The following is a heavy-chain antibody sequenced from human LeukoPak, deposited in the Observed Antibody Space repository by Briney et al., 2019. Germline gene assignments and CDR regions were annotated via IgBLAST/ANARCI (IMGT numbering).Heavy chain of an antibody. Sequence: PSQTLSLTCTVSGGSISSGSYYWSWIRQPAGKGLEWIGRIYTSGSTNYNPSLKSRVTISVDTSKNQFSLKLSSVTAADTAVYYCARVLVYDSSGYYAHFDYWGQGTLVTVSS. CDR2: IYTSGST. V-gene: IGHV4-61*02. D-gene: IGHD3-22*01. J-gene: IGHJ4*02. CDR1: GGSISSGSYY. CDR3: ARVLVYDSSGYYAHFDY.